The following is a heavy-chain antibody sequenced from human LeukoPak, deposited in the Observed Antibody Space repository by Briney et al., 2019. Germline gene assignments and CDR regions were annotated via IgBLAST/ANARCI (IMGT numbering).Heavy chain of an antibody. CDR1: GFTFSSYE. Sequence: PGGSLRLSCAASGFTFSSYEMNWVRQGPGKGLEWVSYISSSGSTISYADSVKGRFTISRDNAKNSLYLQMNSLRAEDTAVYYCARQGPVKSHHGYYYGSGSYYSWDYWGQGTLVTVSS. J-gene: IGHJ4*02. D-gene: IGHD3-10*01. CDR2: ISSSGSTI. CDR3: ARQGPVKSHHGYYYGSGSYYSWDY. V-gene: IGHV3-48*03.